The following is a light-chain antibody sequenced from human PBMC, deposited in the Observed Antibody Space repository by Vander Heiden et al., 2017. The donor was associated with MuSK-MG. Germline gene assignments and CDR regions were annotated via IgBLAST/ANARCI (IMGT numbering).Light chain of an antibody. J-gene: IGLJ1*01. CDR3: QAWDSSTVV. CDR2: QDS. V-gene: IGLV3-1*01. Sequence: YELTQPPSVSVSPGQTASITCSGDKLGDKYACWYQQKPGQSPVLVIYQDSKRPSGIPERFSGSNSGNTATLTISGTQAMDEADYYCQAWDSSTVVFGTGTKVTVL. CDR1: KLGDKY.